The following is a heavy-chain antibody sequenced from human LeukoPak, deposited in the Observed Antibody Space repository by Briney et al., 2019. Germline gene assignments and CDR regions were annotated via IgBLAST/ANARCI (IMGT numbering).Heavy chain of an antibody. D-gene: IGHD6-13*01. Sequence: SGGSLRLSCAASGFTFSSYAMHWVRQAPGKGLEWVAVISYDGSNKYYADSVKGRFTISRDNSKNTLYLQMSSLRAEDTAVYYCAKAPGYPAGTPLRYYYGMDVWGKGTTVTVSS. V-gene: IGHV3-30*04. CDR1: GFTFSSYA. CDR3: AKAPGYPAGTPLRYYYGMDV. J-gene: IGHJ6*04. CDR2: ISYDGSNK.